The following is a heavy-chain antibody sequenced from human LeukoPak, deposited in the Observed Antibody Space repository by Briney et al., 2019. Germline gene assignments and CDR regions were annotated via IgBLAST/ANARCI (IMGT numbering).Heavy chain of an antibody. CDR1: GGSISSYY. CDR2: IYYSGST. V-gene: IGHV4-59*08. D-gene: IGHD6-19*01. CDR3: ARHSEHGSGWSFNWFDP. J-gene: IGHJ5*02. Sequence: SETLSLTCTVSGGSISSYYWSWIRQPPGKGLEWIGYIYYSGSTNYNPSLKSRVTISVDTSKNQFSLKLSSVTAADTAVYYCARHSEHGSGWSFNWFDPWSQGTLVTVSS.